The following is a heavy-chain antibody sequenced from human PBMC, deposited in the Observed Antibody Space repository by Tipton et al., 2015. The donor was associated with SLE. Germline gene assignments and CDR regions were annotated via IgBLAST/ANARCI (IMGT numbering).Heavy chain of an antibody. J-gene: IGHJ2*01. CDR3: ARRRGYSYGYGGTDWYFDL. Sequence: TLSLTCTVSGGSISTSGYYWGWIRQSPGKGLEWIGSMYYSGSTYYNPSLKSRVTISVDTSKNQFSLKLNSVTAADTAVYYCARRRGYSYGYGGTDWYFDLWGRGTLVTVSS. V-gene: IGHV4-39*01. CDR2: MYYSGST. D-gene: IGHD5-18*01. CDR1: GGSISTSGYY.